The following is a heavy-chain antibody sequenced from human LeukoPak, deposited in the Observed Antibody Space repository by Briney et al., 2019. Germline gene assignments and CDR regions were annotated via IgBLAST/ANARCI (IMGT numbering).Heavy chain of an antibody. D-gene: IGHD2-21*02. CDR2: IIPIFGTA. CDR3: ARSPVEIAYCGGDCYIGY. J-gene: IGHJ4*02. V-gene: IGHV1-69*05. Sequence: LVKVSCKASGGTFSSYAISWVRQAPGQGLEWMGGIIPIFGTANYAQKFQGRVTITTDESTSTAYMELSSLRSEDTAVYYCARSPVEIAYCGGDCYIGYWGQGTLVTVSS. CDR1: GGTFSSYA.